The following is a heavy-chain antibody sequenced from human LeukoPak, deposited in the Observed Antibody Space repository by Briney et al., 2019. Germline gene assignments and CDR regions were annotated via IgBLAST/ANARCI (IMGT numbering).Heavy chain of an antibody. CDR3: ARGGGYSSSWYKNFDY. CDR2: ISSSSSTI. CDR1: GFTFSSYS. Sequence: GGSLRLSCAASGFTFSSYSMNWVRQAPGKGLEWVSYISSSSSTIYYADSVKGRFTISRDNAKNSLYLQMNSLRAEDTAVYYCARGGGYSSSWYKNFDYWGQGTLVTVSS. J-gene: IGHJ4*02. V-gene: IGHV3-48*04. D-gene: IGHD6-13*01.